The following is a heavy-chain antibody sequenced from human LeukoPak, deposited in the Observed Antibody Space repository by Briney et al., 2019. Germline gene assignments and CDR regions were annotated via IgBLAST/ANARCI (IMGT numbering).Heavy chain of an antibody. V-gene: IGHV4-34*01. D-gene: IGHD3-22*01. CDR2: INHSGST. Sequence: SETLSLTCAVYGGSFSGYYWSWIRRPPGKGLEWIGEINHSGSTNYNPSLKSRVTISVDTSKNQFSLKLSSVTAADTAVYYCARSPYDSSGYTPKFDPWGQGTLVTVSS. CDR3: ARSPYDSSGYTPKFDP. J-gene: IGHJ5*02. CDR1: GGSFSGYY.